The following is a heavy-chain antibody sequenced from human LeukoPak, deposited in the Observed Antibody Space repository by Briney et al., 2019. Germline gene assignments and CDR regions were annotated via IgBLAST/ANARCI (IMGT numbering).Heavy chain of an antibody. CDR3: ARARRYSSGWYQRGYYFDY. Sequence: SETLSLTCTVSGGSISSYYWSWIRQPAGKGLEWIGRIYTSGSTNYNPSLKSRVTMSVDTSKNQFSLKLSSVTAADTAVYYCARARRYSSGWYQRGYYFDYWGQGTLVTDSS. CDR2: IYTSGST. D-gene: IGHD6-19*01. CDR1: GGSISSYY. V-gene: IGHV4-4*07. J-gene: IGHJ4*02.